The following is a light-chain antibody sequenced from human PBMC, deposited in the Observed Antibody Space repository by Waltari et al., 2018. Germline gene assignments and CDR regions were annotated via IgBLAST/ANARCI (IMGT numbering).Light chain of an antibody. J-gene: IGKJ4*01. V-gene: IGKV3-20*01. Sequence: EIVLTQSPGTLSLSPGERATLSCRASQSVSSSYLAWYQQKPGQAPRLLIHGAASRATGIPDRFSGSGSGTDFTLTISRLEPEDFAVYYCQQYGRSPPSLTFGGGTKVEIK. CDR1: QSVSSSY. CDR3: QQYGRSPPSLT. CDR2: GAA.